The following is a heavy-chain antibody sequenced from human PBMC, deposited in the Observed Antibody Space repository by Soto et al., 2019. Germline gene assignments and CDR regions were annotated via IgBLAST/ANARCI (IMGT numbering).Heavy chain of an antibody. CDR2: IYYSGSA. Sequence: SITCDVSGGSISSGGYSWSWIRQPPGKGLEWIGYIYYSGSANYNPSLKSRVTISVDTSKNQFSLKLSSVTAADTAVYYCARAGAATLSDFWGQGTLVTVSS. D-gene: IGHD2-15*01. CDR3: ARAGAATLSDF. V-gene: IGHV4-61*08. CDR1: GGSISSGGYS. J-gene: IGHJ4*02.